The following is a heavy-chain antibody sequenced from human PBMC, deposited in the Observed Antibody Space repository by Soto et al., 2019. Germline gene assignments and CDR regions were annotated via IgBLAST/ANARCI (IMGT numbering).Heavy chain of an antibody. V-gene: IGHV1-2*04. D-gene: IGHD4-17*01. J-gene: IGHJ6*02. CDR1: GYTFTGYY. CDR3: ARQEGATVLFYYGMDV. CDR2: INPNSGGT. Sequence: ASVKVSCKASGYTFTGYYMHWVRQAPGQGLEWMGWINPNSGGTNYAQKFQGWVTMTRDTSISTAYLQWSSLKASDTAMYYCARQEGATVLFYYGMDVWGQGTTVTVSS.